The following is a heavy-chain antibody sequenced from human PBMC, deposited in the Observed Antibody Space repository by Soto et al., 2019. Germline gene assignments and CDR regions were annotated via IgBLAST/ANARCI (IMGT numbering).Heavy chain of an antibody. CDR2: ISAYNGNT. Sequence: GASVKVSCKASGYTFTSYGISWVRQAPGQGLEWMGWISAYNGNTNYAQKLQGRVAMTTDTSTSTAHMELRSLRSDDTAVYYCARVALVLRYFDWLLDYFDYWGQGTLVTSPQ. CDR3: ARVALVLRYFDWLLDYFDY. J-gene: IGHJ4*02. D-gene: IGHD3-9*01. CDR1: GYTFTSYG. V-gene: IGHV1-18*01.